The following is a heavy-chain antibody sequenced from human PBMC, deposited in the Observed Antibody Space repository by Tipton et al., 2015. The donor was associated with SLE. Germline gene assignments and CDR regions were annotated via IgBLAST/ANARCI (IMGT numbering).Heavy chain of an antibody. Sequence: SLRLSCTVSGGSISSGGYYWSWVRQAPGKGLEWVSVIYSGGSSAYYADSVKGRFTISRDNSKNTLYLQMNSLRAEDTAVYYCAKDKFPEPFDYWGQGTLVTVSS. CDR2: IYSGGSSA. V-gene: IGHV3-23*03. CDR1: GGSISSGGYY. CDR3: AKDKFPEPFDY. J-gene: IGHJ4*02.